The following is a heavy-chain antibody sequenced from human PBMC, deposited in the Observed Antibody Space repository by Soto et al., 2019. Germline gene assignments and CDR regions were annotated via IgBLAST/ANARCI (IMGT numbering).Heavy chain of an antibody. CDR1: SGTNRGRSHY. CDR2: IDDSGST. J-gene: IGHJ6*02. Sequence: SETRCLTCTVSSGTNRGRSHYWSWILHPPRAGLEWIGVIDDSGSTHYSESLKSRVTISVDTSKNQFSLKLSSVTATDTAVYYCARQGRNTRIVLLKHYATDFWGQGTAVTVSS. V-gene: IGHV4-39*01. CDR3: ARQGRNTRIVLLKHYATDF. D-gene: IGHD3-22*01.